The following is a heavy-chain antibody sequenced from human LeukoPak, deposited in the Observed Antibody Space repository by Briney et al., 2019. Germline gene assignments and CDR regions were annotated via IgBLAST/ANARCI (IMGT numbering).Heavy chain of an antibody. J-gene: IGHJ4*02. CDR2: TYYASQWSN. Sequence: SQTLSLTCAVSGDSFSSSGVAWNWLRQSPSRGLEWLGRTYYASQWSNEYALSVKSRITINPDTSKNQFSLQLNSVTPEDTAVYYCTRGRNSAFDYWGQGTLVTVSS. CDR1: GDSFSSSGVA. V-gene: IGHV6-1*01. D-gene: IGHD1-14*01. CDR3: TRGRNSAFDY.